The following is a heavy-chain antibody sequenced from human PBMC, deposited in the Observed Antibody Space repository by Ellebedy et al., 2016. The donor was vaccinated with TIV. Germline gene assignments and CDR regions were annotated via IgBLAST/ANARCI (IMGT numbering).Heavy chain of an antibody. V-gene: IGHV1-2*02. Sequence: AASVKVSCKPSGYTFTVYYIHWVRQAPGQGLEWMGWINPNSGGTNYAQKFQGKVTMTRDTSISTAYMELSRLRSDDTAVYYCARDGIAEGYWGKGTLVTVSS. D-gene: IGHD6-13*01. J-gene: IGHJ4*02. CDR1: GYTFTVYY. CDR3: ARDGIAEGY. CDR2: INPNSGGT.